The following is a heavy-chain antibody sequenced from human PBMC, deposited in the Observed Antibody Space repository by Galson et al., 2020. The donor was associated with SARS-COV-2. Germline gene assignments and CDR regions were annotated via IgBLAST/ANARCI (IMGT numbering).Heavy chain of an antibody. J-gene: IGHJ6*02. V-gene: IGHV3-30*18. CDR2: VSYDGTNK. D-gene: IGHD2-15*01. Sequence: GESLKISCAASGFTFSSFGMHWVRQAPGRGLEWVGIVSYDGTNKYYADSVKGRFTISRDNSKNTMSLQMNSLRAEDTAVYYCAKDEDGYYYGMDVWGQGTTVTVSS. CDR1: GFTFSSFG. CDR3: AKDEDGYYYGMDV.